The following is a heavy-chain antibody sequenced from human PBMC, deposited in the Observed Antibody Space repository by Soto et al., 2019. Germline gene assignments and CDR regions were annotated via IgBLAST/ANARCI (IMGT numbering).Heavy chain of an antibody. V-gene: IGHV3-23*01. J-gene: IGHJ6*02. CDR2: ISGSGGRT. D-gene: IGHD6-13*01. Sequence: GGSLRLSCAASGFTFSSYAMSWVRQAPGKGLEWVSAISGSGGRTYYAEYEKGRFTISRDNSKNTLYQQMNSMRAEDTALFYFAKHTKYSSSFYYYYGMDVWGQGTTVTVSS. CDR3: AKHTKYSSSFYYYYGMDV. CDR1: GFTFSSYA.